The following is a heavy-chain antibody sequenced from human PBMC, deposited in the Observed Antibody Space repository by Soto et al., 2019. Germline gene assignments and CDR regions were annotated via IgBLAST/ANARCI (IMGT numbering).Heavy chain of an antibody. V-gene: IGHV1-2*04. CDR2: INPNSGGT. D-gene: IGHD3-16*01. Sequence: ASVKVSCKASGYTFTGYYMHWVRQAPGQGLEWMGWINPNSGGTNYAQKFQGWVTMTRDTSISTAYMELSRLRSDDTAVYYWARGFGHTLNYYMDVWGKGTTVIVSS. CDR1: GYTFTGYY. CDR3: ARGFGHTLNYYMDV. J-gene: IGHJ6*03.